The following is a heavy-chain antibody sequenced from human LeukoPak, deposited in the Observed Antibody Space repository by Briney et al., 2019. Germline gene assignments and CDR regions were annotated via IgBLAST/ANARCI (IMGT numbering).Heavy chain of an antibody. CDR2: IYYTGTT. Sequence: PGGSLRLSCAASGFTFSEYNMNWVRQPPGKGLEWTGSIYYTGTTYYNPSLKSRVTISVDTSKNQFSLKLNSVTAADTAVYYCARGGITMVRVDYWGQGTLVTVSS. J-gene: IGHJ4*02. V-gene: IGHV4-38-2*01. CDR1: GFTFSEYN. CDR3: ARGGITMVRVDY. D-gene: IGHD3-10*01.